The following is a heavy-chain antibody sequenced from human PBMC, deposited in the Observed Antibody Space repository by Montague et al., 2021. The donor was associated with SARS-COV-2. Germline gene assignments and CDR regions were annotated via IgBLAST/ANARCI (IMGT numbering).Heavy chain of an antibody. CDR1: GGSISSSSYY. CDR2: IYYSGST. J-gene: IGHJ6*02. V-gene: IGHV4-39*01. D-gene: IGHD6-13*01. Sequence: SETLSLTCTVSGGSISSSSYYWGWIRQPPGKGLEWIGCIYYSGSTYYNPSLKSRVTISVDTSKNQFSLKLSSVTAADTAVYYCGRQGSSSSWYGGYYYGMDVWGQGTLVTVSS. CDR3: GRQGSSSSWYGGYYYGMDV.